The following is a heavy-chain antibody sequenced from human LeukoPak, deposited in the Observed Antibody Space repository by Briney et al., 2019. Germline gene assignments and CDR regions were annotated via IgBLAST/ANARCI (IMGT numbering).Heavy chain of an antibody. V-gene: IGHV4-39*01. J-gene: IGHJ4*02. CDR1: GGSISSSSYY. Sequence: SETLSLTCTVSGGSISSSSYYWGWIRQPPGKGLEWIGNIYYSGSTYYNPSLKSRVTISVDTSRNQFSLKLISVTAADTAVYYCARQDNVVVPAAPDYWGQGTLVTVSS. D-gene: IGHD2-2*01. CDR3: ARQDNVVVPAAPDY. CDR2: IYYSGST.